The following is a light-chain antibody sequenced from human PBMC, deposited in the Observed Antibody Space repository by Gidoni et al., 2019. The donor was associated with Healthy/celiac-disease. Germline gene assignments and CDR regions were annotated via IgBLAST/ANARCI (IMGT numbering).Light chain of an antibody. CDR2: AAA. CDR1: QGLSSY. J-gene: IGKJ3*01. CDR3: QQPPGT. Sequence: DIQLTQSPSFLSASVGDRVTITCRSSQGLSSYLAWYQQKPGKAPKRLIYAAATLQSGVPSRLSGSGSGTEFTLTISSLQSEDFETYYGQQPPGTFGPGTKVDIK. V-gene: IGKV1-9*01.